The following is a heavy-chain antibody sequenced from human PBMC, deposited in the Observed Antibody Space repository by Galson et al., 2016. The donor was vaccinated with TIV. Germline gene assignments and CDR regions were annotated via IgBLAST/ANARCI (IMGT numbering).Heavy chain of an antibody. CDR1: HSSFYGYW. CDR2: IYPDDSNT. D-gene: IGHD2-15*01. CDR3: ARLVPRYCFPNNCPFSVHWFDP. V-gene: IGHV5-51*01. J-gene: IGHJ5*02. Sequence: QSGAEVKKPGESLKISCKASHSSFYGYWIAWVRQMPGNGLEWMGIIYPDDSNTIYSPSSEGQVTLSADTSINTAYLQWRRLKASDTATYYCARLVPRYCFPNNCPFSVHWFDPWGQGTLVTVSS.